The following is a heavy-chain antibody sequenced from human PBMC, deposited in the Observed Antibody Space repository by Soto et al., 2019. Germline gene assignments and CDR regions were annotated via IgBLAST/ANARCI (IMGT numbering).Heavy chain of an antibody. CDR1: GFTFSSYA. CDR3: AKDLQKGEMTTVTTPNDYYYYYMDV. D-gene: IGHD4-17*01. Sequence: GGSLRLSCAASGFTFSSYAMSWVRQAPGKGLEWVSAISGSGGSTYYADSVKGRFTISRDNSKNTLYLQMNSLRAEDTAVYYCAKDLQKGEMTTVTTPNDYYYYYMDVWGKGTTVTVSS. J-gene: IGHJ6*03. V-gene: IGHV3-23*01. CDR2: ISGSGGST.